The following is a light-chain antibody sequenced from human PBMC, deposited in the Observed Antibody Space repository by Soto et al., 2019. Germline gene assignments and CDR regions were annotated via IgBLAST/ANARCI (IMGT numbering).Light chain of an antibody. J-gene: IGLJ1*01. CDR1: SSDVGIYNY. CDR2: EVT. CDR3: SSYTTSSTRV. V-gene: IGLV2-14*01. Sequence: QSVLTQPASVSGSPGQSIAISCTGSSSDVGIYNYVSWYQQHPGKVPKLIIYEVTNRPSGVSNRFSGSKSGNTASLTISGLQAEDEADYYCSSYTTSSTRVFGTGTKLNVL.